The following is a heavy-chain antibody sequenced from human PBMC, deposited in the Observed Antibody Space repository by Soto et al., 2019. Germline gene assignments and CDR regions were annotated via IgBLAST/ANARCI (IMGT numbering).Heavy chain of an antibody. D-gene: IGHD6-6*01. Sequence: SETLSLTCAVSGDSISSGDYSWACMGQPPGKGLEWIGSIYHSGSTYYNPSLKGRVTISLDRSKDQFSLKLTSVTAADTAVYYCARALAARPRFDYWGQGTLVTVSS. CDR2: IYHSGST. V-gene: IGHV4-30-2*01. J-gene: IGHJ4*02. CDR1: GDSISSGDYS. CDR3: ARALAARPRFDY.